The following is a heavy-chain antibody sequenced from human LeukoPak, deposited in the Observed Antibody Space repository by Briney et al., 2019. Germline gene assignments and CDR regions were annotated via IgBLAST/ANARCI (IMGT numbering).Heavy chain of an antibody. CDR2: INWNGGST. V-gene: IGHV3-20*04. J-gene: IGHJ3*02. D-gene: IGHD3-3*01. CDR1: GFTFDDYG. CDR3: ARRYYDFWSGYFQEGAFDI. Sequence: GGSLRLSCAASGFTFDDYGMSWVRQAPGKGLEWVSGINWNGGSTGYADSVKGRFTISRDNAKNSLYLQMNSLRAEDTALYYCARRYYDFWSGYFQEGAFDIWGQETMVTVSS.